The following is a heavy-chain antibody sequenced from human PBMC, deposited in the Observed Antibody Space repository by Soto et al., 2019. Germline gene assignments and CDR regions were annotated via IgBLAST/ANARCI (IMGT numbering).Heavy chain of an antibody. V-gene: IGHV1-2*02. CDR3: ARVFDFWSGLPSDY. J-gene: IGHJ4*02. CDR2: INPDSGGT. Sequence: QVQLVQSGAEVKKPGASVKVSCKASGYTFTAYYIYWVRQAPGQGLEWMGWINPDSGGTEYAQKLQGRVTMTRDTSISTAYMELSSLRSDDTAVYYCARVFDFWSGLPSDYWGQGTLVTVSS. CDR1: GYTFTAYY. D-gene: IGHD3-3*01.